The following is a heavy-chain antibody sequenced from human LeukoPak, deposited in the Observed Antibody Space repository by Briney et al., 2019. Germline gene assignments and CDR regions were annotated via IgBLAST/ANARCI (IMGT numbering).Heavy chain of an antibody. D-gene: IGHD3-10*01. CDR1: AFTFSSHN. V-gene: IGHV3-21*06. CDR2: ISSRSSYI. CDR3: ARGGTSGHYYYYMDV. Sequence: GGSLRLSCAASAFTFSSHNVNWVRQAPGKGLEWVSSISSRSSYIYYADSVKGRFTISRDNAKNSLYLQMNSLRAEDTAVYYCARGGTSGHYYYYMDVWGKGTTVTVSS. J-gene: IGHJ6*03.